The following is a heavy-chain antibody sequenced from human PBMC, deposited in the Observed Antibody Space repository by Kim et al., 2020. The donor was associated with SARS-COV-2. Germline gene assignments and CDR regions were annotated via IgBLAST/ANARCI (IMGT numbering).Heavy chain of an antibody. V-gene: IGHV3-21*01. CDR2: ISSSSSYI. J-gene: IGHJ5*02. CDR1: GFTFSSYS. CDR3: ARDVITMVRGANWFDP. D-gene: IGHD3-10*01. Sequence: GGSLRLSCAASGFTFSSYSMNWVRQAPGKGLEWVSSISSSSSYIYYADSVKGRFTISRDNAKNSLYLQMNSLRAEDTAVYYCARDVITMVRGANWFDPWGQGTLVTVSS.